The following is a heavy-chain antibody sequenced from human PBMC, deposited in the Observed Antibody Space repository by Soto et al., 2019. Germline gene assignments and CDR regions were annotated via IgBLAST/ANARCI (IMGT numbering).Heavy chain of an antibody. J-gene: IGHJ4*02. CDR2: IWFDGSKK. Sequence: QVQMVESGGGVVQPGTSLRLSCVASGFTFGRSGMHWVRQAPGGALEWVAIIWFDGSKKYYADSVKGRLTVSRDNSKNTLDLQMDSLRGADTAVYYCARDLNTGYIDYWGQGTLVTVSS. V-gene: IGHV3-33*01. D-gene: IGHD5-12*01. CDR3: ARDLNTGYIDY. CDR1: GFTFGRSG.